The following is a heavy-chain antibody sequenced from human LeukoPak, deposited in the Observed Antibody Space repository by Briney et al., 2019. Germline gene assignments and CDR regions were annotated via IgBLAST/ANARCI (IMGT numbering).Heavy chain of an antibody. CDR3: ARVGHIVGASTYDW. V-gene: IGHV4-59*08. CDR1: GASISSYY. CDR2: ISYSGSP. Sequence: SETLSPPCTVSGASISSYYCSWIRQPPGKGLEWIGYISYSGSPNYNPSLKSRVAISADTSKNQFSLNLSSVTAADTAVYYCARVGHIVGASTYDWWGQGTLVTVSS. D-gene: IGHD1-26*01. J-gene: IGHJ4*02.